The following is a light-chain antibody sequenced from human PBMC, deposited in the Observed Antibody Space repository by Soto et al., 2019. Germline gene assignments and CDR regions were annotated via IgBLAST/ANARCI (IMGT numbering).Light chain of an antibody. J-gene: IGLJ1*01. CDR3: QSYDSRLSAYV. CDR1: SSNIGAGYD. V-gene: IGLV1-40*01. Sequence: QSVLTQPPSVSGAPGQRVTISCTGSSSNIGAGYDVHWYLQVPGTAPKLLVYTNTNRPSGVPDRFSGSKSDTSASLAITGLQAEDEADYYCQSYDSRLSAYVFGTGTKV. CDR2: TNT.